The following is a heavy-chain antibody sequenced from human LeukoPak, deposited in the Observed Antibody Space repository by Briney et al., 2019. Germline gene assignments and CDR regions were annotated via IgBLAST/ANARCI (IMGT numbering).Heavy chain of an antibody. CDR3: GKDVIQGGFGELLGGQFDY. V-gene: IGHV3-9*01. CDR2: ISWNSRSI. J-gene: IGHJ4*02. CDR1: GFTFDDYT. Sequence: PGRSLRLSCAASGFTFDDYTMQWVRQAPGKGLEWVTGISWNSRSIGYADSVKGRFTISRENAKNSLYLQLNRLRAEDTAWYYCGKDVIQGGFGELLGGQFDYWGQGTLVTVSS. D-gene: IGHD3-10*01.